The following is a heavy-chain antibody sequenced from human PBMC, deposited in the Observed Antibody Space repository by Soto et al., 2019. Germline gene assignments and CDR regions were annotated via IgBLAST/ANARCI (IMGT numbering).Heavy chain of an antibody. CDR3: AADLPSGSPLIDQ. V-gene: IGHV3-15*07. CDR1: GFTFTDAW. J-gene: IGHJ4*02. D-gene: IGHD1-26*01. Sequence: PGGSLRLSCAASGFTFTDAWMNWVRQAPGRGLEWVGRISTKSDGETAYYATSLRGRFSISRDDSKKTLFLQMNSLKAEDTAVYYCAADLPSGSPLIDQWGQGT. CDR2: ISTKSDGETA.